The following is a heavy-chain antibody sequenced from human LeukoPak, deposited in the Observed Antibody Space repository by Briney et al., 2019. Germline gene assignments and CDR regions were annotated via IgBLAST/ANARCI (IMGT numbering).Heavy chain of an antibody. CDR1: GFSFSSYG. Sequence: GGSLRPSCAASGFSFSSYGMHWVRQAPGKGLEWVAVISYDGGNKYYADSVKGRFTISRDNSKNTLYLQMKSLRAEDTAVYYCAKAEIQLWLTDIWGQGTLVTVSS. D-gene: IGHD5-18*01. CDR2: ISYDGGNK. V-gene: IGHV3-30*18. J-gene: IGHJ4*02. CDR3: AKAEIQLWLTDI.